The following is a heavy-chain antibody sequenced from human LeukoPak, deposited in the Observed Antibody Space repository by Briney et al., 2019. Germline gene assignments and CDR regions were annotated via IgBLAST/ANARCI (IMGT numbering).Heavy chain of an antibody. CDR2: INPNDGST. J-gene: IGHJ4*02. CDR1: GYTFTTYW. D-gene: IGHD3-22*01. V-gene: IGHV1-46*01. CDR3: ARSHYYDSSVDY. Sequence: GASVKVSCKASGYTFTTYWIQWVRQAPGQGLEWVALINPNDGSTTYAHKFQGRVTMTRDTSTSTVYMDLSRLTSEDTAVYYCARSHYYDSSVDYWGQGTLVTVSS.